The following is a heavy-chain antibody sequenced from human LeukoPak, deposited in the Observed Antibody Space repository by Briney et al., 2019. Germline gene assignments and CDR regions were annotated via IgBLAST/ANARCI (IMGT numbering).Heavy chain of an antibody. CDR1: GYTFTSYY. J-gene: IGHJ3*02. CDR3: ARDRRGFLYGSGSYYKGEQYRSYAFDI. CDR2: IIPIFGTA. Sequence: GASVKVSCKASGYTFTSYYIHWMRQAPGQGLEWMGGIIPIFGTANYAQKFQGRVTITADKSTSTAYMELSSLRSEDTAVYYCARDRRGFLYGSGSYYKGEQYRSYAFDIWGQGTMVTVSS. V-gene: IGHV1-69*06. D-gene: IGHD3-10*01.